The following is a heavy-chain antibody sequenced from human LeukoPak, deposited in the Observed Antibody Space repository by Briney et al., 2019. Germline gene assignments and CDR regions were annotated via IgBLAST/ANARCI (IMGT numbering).Heavy chain of an antibody. CDR1: GYSFTSYD. D-gene: IGHD1-1*01. J-gene: IGHJ4*02. CDR2: MNPNSGNT. CDR3: ARAEGQLEPFDY. V-gene: IGHV1-8*01. Sequence: ASVKVSCKASGYSFTSYDINWVRQATGQGLEWMGWMNPNSGNTGYAQKLQGRVTMTTDTSTSTAYMELRSLRSDDTAVYYCARAEGQLEPFDYWGQGTLVTVSS.